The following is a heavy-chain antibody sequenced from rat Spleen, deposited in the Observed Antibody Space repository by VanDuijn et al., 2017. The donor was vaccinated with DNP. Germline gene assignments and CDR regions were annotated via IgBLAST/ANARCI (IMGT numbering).Heavy chain of an antibody. J-gene: IGHJ2*01. CDR3: ARDGQWDYLDY. Sequence: QVQLRESGPGLVQPSQTLSLACTVSGFSLTSHHVHWVRQPSGKGLEWMGVVWIGGTTHISSIFKSRVSSSRDTSKSQVFLEVNSLQSEDTATYYCARDGQWDYLDYWGQGVMVTVAS. CDR2: VWIGGTT. D-gene: IGHD1-1*01. CDR1: GFSLTSHH. V-gene: IGHV2-30*01.